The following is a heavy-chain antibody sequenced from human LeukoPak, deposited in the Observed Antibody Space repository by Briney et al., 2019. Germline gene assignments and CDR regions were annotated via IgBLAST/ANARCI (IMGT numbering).Heavy chain of an antibody. Sequence: GGSLRLSCAASGFTFSSYWMSWVRQAPGKGLEWVANIKQDGSEKYYVDSVKGRFTISRDNAKNSLYLQMNSLRAEDTAVYYCARVGLGQQLVFDYWGQGTLVTVSS. CDR3: ARVGLGQQLVFDY. CDR1: GFTFSSYW. CDR2: IKQDGSEK. D-gene: IGHD6-13*01. J-gene: IGHJ4*02. V-gene: IGHV3-7*03.